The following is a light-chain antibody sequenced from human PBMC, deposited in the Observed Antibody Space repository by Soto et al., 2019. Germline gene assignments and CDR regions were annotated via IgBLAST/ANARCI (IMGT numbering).Light chain of an antibody. CDR1: SSDVGSYNV. Sequence: QPVLTQPASVSGSPGQSITISCTGSSSDVGSYNVVSWFQQHPGKAPNLIIYEVNKWPSGVSNRFSGSKSGNTASLTVSGLQAEDEADYYCCSYAGGGTYVFGTGTKVTVL. CDR2: EVN. CDR3: CSYAGGGTYV. J-gene: IGLJ1*01. V-gene: IGLV2-23*02.